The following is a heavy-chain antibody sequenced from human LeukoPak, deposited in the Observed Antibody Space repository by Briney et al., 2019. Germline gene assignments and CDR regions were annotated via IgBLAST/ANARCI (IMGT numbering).Heavy chain of an antibody. V-gene: IGHV4-39*01. Sequence: SETLSLTCTVSGGSISSSSYYWGWIRQPPGKGLEWIGSIYYSGSTYYNPSLKSRVTISVDTSKSQFSLKLSSVTAADTAVYYCARHGVVVPAAIDYWGQGTLVTVSS. CDR1: GGSISSSSYY. D-gene: IGHD2-2*01. CDR3: ARHGVVVPAAIDY. CDR2: IYYSGST. J-gene: IGHJ4*02.